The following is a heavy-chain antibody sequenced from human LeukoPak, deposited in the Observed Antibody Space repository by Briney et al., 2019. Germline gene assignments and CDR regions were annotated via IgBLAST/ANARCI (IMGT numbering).Heavy chain of an antibody. CDR2: ISGSGGKT. J-gene: IGHJ4*02. Sequence: SGGSLRLSCAASGFTFSTYAMSWVRQAPGEGLEWVSAISGSGGKTYYADPVKGRFTIARDNSKNTLYLQMNSLRAEDTAVYYCAKELDSSGYFDYWGQGTLVTVSS. CDR1: GFTFSTYA. V-gene: IGHV3-23*01. D-gene: IGHD3-22*01. CDR3: AKELDSSGYFDY.